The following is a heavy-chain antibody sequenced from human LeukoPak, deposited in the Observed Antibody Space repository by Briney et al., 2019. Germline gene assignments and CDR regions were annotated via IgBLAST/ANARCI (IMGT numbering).Heavy chain of an antibody. V-gene: IGHV3-21*01. D-gene: IGHD1-26*01. J-gene: IGHJ5*02. CDR2: ISSSSSYI. CDR3: ARDVGANHWFDP. Sequence: GGTLRLSCAASGFTFSSYSMNWVRQAPGKGLEWVSSISSSSSYIYYADSVKGRFTISRDNAKNSLYLQMNSLRAEDTAVYYCARDVGANHWFDPWGQGTLVTVSS. CDR1: GFTFSSYS.